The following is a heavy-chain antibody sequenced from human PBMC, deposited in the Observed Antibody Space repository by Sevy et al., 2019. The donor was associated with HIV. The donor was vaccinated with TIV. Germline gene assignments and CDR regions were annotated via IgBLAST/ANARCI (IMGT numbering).Heavy chain of an antibody. D-gene: IGHD3-10*01. CDR3: ARLQDYGSGSFSPWFGP. J-gene: IGHJ5*02. Sequence: SETLSLTCTISGASISSSYWSWIRQSPGKGLEWIGNLRHSGSTHFNPSISSRVTISLDRSKNQFSLSLTSVTAADTAVYFCARLQDYGSGSFSPWFGPWGQGILVTVSS. CDR2: LRHSGST. CDR1: GASISSSY. V-gene: IGHV4-59*01.